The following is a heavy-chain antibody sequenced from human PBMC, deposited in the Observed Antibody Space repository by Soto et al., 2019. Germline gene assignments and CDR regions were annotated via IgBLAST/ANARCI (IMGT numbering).Heavy chain of an antibody. CDR1: GDPIRSSSHY. V-gene: IGHV4-39*01. CDR3: ACMPHSSAYSSGV. CDR2: IYYSGTT. Sequence: PSETRSLTCTVCGDPIRSSSHYGYWIRQAPGKGLEWIGNIYYSGTTNYNPSLKIRVTIPVDTSKNQFSLQLSSVTAADNAVYSGACMPHSSAYSSGVRGQATLV. J-gene: IGHJ4*02. D-gene: IGHD3-22*01.